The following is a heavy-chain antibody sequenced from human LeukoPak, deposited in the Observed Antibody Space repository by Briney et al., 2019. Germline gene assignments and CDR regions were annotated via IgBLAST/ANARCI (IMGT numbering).Heavy chain of an antibody. D-gene: IGHD5-24*01. J-gene: IGHJ4*02. V-gene: IGHV4-39*07. CDR2: IYYSGST. CDR3: ARDKRSGWLQYFDF. Sequence: SETLSLTCTVSGGSISSSSYHWGWIRQPPGKGLEWIGSIYYSGSTFYNPSLKSRVTISVDTSKNQFSLKLNSVTAADTAVFYCARDKRSGWLQYFDFWGQGTLVTVSS. CDR1: GGSISSSSYH.